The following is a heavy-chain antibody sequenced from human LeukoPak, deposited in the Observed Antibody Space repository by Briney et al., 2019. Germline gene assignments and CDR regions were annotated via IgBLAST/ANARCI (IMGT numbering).Heavy chain of an antibody. CDR3: AKESGKFDY. CDR2: INGDGIST. CDR1: GFTFRDYW. Sequence: GGSLRLSCAASGFTFRDYWMHWVRQAPGRGLVWVSRINGDGISTYYADSVKGRFSISRDNSKNSLYLQMDSLRSEDTAMYYCAKESGKFDYWGQGTLVVVSS. V-gene: IGHV3-74*01. J-gene: IGHJ4*02.